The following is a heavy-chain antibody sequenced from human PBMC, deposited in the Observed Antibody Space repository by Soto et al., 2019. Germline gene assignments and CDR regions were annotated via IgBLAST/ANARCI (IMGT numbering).Heavy chain of an antibody. CDR2: ISSSSSYI. CDR1: GFTFSSYS. CDR3: ARDLSGDWANPNAFDI. D-gene: IGHD2-21*01. J-gene: IGHJ3*02. V-gene: IGHV3-21*01. Sequence: GGSLRLSCAASGFTFSSYSMNWVRQAPGKGLEWVSSISSSSSYIYYADSVKGRFTISRDNAKNSLYLQMNSLRAEDTAVYYCARDLSGDWANPNAFDIWGQGTMVTVSS.